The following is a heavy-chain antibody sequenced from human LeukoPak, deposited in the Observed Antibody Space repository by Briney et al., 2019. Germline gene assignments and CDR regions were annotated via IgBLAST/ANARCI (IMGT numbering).Heavy chain of an antibody. CDR3: ARFGYVGEVDY. CDR1: GFTFRSYE. CDR2: IAKCSNTI. V-gene: IGHV3-48*03. D-gene: IGHD4-23*01. J-gene: IGHJ4*02. Sequence: GGSLRLSCAASGFTFRSYEMNWVRQAPGKGLEWVSYIAKCSNTIYYAHSVKGRFTISRDNAENSLFLQMNSLRAEDTALYYCARFGYVGEVDYWGQGTLVLVSA.